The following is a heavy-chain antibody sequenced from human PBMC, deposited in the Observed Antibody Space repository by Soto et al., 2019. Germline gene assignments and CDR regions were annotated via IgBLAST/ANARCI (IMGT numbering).Heavy chain of an antibody. D-gene: IGHD3-10*01. Sequence: EVQLVESGGGLVEPGGSLGLSCAASGFSLTDYYMNWVRQAPGKGLEWVSSISSSGSFVSYADSVKGRFSISRDNAKNLLFLQMNSLRAADTAVYYCAGTYGSADYWGQGTLVTVSS. J-gene: IGHJ4*02. CDR2: ISSSGSFV. CDR3: AGTYGSADY. V-gene: IGHV3-21*02. CDR1: GFSLTDYY.